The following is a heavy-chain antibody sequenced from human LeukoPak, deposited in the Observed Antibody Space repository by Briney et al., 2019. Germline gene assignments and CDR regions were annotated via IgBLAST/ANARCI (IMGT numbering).Heavy chain of an antibody. CDR3: ARDSGWYYFDC. CDR1: GGSISTYY. Sequence: KPSETLSLTCTVSGGSISTYYWNWIRQPPGKGLEWIGYIYYSGSTNYNPSLKSRVTISVDTSKNQFSLKLSSVTAADTAVYYCARDSGWYYFDCWGQGTLVTVSS. D-gene: IGHD6-25*01. V-gene: IGHV4-59*01. J-gene: IGHJ4*02. CDR2: IYYSGST.